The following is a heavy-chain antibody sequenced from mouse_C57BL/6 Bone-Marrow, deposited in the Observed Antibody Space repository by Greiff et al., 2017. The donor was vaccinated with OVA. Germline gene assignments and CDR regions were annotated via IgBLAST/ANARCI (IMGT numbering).Heavy chain of an antibody. CDR2: IDPENGDT. D-gene: IGHD2-3*01. J-gene: IGHJ3*01. V-gene: IGHV14-4*01. CDR3: TTDGYYGAY. Sequence: EVQLQQSGAELVRPGASVKLSCTASGFTITDDYMHWVKQRPEQGLEWIGWIDPENGDTEYASKFQGKATITADTSSNTAYLQLSSLTSEDSAVYYYTTDGYYGAYWGQGTLVTVSA. CDR1: GFTITDDY.